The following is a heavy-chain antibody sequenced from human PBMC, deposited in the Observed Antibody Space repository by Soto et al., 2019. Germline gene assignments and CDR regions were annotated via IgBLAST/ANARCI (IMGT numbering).Heavy chain of an antibody. V-gene: IGHV1-18*01. CDR2: ISPYNGNT. CDR1: GYTFISYG. J-gene: IGHJ3*02. D-gene: IGHD5-12*01. Sequence: HVQLVQSGAEVKKPGASLKVSCKASGYTFISYGVSWVRQAPGQGLAWLGWISPYNGNTNYAQKFKVRITMTTDTSTITVDTDLRSPRTDDTAVYYCARDQTKWLTDAFDIWGQGTMVVVSS. CDR3: ARDQTKWLTDAFDI.